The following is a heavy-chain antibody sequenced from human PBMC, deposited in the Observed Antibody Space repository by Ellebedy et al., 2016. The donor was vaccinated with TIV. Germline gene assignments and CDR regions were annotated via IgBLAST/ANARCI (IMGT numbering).Heavy chain of an antibody. CDR3: AKGSGTTVTIRADWFDY. J-gene: IGHJ4*02. CDR2: ISYDGSNK. Sequence: GESLKISXAASGFTFSSYGMHWVRQAPGKGLEWVAVISYDGSNKYYADSVKGRFTISRDNSKNTLYLQMNSLRAEDTAVYYCAKGSGTTVTIRADWFDYWGQGTLVTVSS. V-gene: IGHV3-30*18. D-gene: IGHD4-17*01. CDR1: GFTFSSYG.